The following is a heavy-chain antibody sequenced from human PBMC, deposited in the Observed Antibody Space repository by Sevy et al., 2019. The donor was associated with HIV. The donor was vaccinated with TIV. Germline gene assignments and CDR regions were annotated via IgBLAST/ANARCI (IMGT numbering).Heavy chain of an antibody. CDR3: AKDMEAPQLPGYYYGMDV. Sequence: GGSLRLSCAASGFTFDEYAMHWVRQAPGKGLEWVSGISWNSGGIGYADSVKGRFTISRDNAKNSLYLKMNSLRAEATALYYCAKDMEAPQLPGYYYGMDVWGQGTTVTVSS. V-gene: IGHV3-9*01. CDR2: ISWNSGGI. CDR1: GFTFDEYA. D-gene: IGHD6-6*01. J-gene: IGHJ6*02.